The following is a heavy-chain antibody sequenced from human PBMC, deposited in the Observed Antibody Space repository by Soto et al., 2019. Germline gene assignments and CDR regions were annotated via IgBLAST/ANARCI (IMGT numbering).Heavy chain of an antibody. J-gene: IGHJ5*02. D-gene: IGHD3-10*01. V-gene: IGHV4-34*01. CDR3: ARGQVTMVRGGHSNWFDP. CDR2: INHSGST. Sequence: SETLSRTCAVYGGSFSGYYWSWIRQPPGKGLEWIGEINHSGSTNYNPSLKSRVTISVDTSKNQFSLKLSSVTAADTAVYYCARGQVTMVRGGHSNWFDPWGQGTLVTVPQ. CDR1: GGSFSGYY.